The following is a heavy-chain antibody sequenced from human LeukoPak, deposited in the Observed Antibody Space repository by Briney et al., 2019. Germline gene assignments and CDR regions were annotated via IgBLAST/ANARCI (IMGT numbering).Heavy chain of an antibody. D-gene: IGHD2-15*01. V-gene: IGHV3-30*02. CDR1: GFTFSSFG. CDR3: AKEVGYCSGGACAEHFDH. Sequence: GGSLRLSCAASGFTFSSFGMHWVRQAPGKGLEWVTFIRSDGNQKDYVASVKDRFTISRDNSKNTLYLQMSSLRAEDTAVYYCAKEVGYCSGGACAEHFDHWGQGTLVTVST. CDR2: IRSDGNQK. J-gene: IGHJ4*02.